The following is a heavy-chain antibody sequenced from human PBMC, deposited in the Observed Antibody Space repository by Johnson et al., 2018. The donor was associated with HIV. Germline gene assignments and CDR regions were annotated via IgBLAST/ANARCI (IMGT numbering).Heavy chain of an antibody. D-gene: IGHD3-22*01. V-gene: IGHV3-15*01. CDR1: GFTFSSYA. J-gene: IGHJ3*02. CDR2: IKSKYHDETT. Sequence: VQLVESGGGLVQPGGSLRLSCAASGFTFSSYAMSWVRQAPGKGLEWVGRIKSKYHDETTDYAAPVKGRFSISRDNSKNTLYLQMNSLRAEDTAVYYCAKDRAHSSNYLDAFDIWGQGTMVTVSS. CDR3: AKDRAHSSNYLDAFDI.